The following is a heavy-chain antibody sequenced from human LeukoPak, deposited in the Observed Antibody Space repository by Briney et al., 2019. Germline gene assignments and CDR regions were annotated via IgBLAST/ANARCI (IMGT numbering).Heavy chain of an antibody. CDR1: RFTLSTYW. CDR2: ISSDGSIT. CDR3: STPWSY. Sequence: GGSLRLSCTTSRFTLSTYWMHRVRQGPDKGLVWLSYISSDGSITKYADSVKGRFTISRDNAKNTLYLQMNSLTAEDTAIYYCSTPWSYWGQGTPVTVSS. D-gene: IGHD3-3*01. V-gene: IGHV3-74*01. J-gene: IGHJ4*02.